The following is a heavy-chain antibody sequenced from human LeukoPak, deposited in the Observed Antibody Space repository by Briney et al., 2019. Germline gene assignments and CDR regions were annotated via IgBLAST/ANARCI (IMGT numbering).Heavy chain of an antibody. CDR3: ARGTTEDQAPHLDY. CDR2: MNPNNGNT. Sequence: ASVKVSCKASGYTFTSYDINWVRQATGQGLEWMGWMNPNNGNTGYAQKFQGRVAMTRDTSTSTVYMELSSLRSEDTAVYYCARGTTEDQAPHLDYWGQGTLVTVSS. J-gene: IGHJ4*02. CDR1: GYTFTSYD. D-gene: IGHD4-17*01. V-gene: IGHV1-8*01.